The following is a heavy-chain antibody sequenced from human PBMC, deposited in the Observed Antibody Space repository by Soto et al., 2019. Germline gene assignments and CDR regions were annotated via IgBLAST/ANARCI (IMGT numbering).Heavy chain of an antibody. CDR3: ARGLDGVLYYYYYYMDV. CDR2: MNPNSGNT. V-gene: IGHV1-8*01. J-gene: IGHJ6*03. CDR1: GYTFTSYD. D-gene: IGHD3-10*01. Sequence: ASVKVSCKASGYTFTSYDINWVRQATGQGLEWMGWMNPNSGNTGYAQKFQGRVTMTRNTSIGTAYMELSSLRSEDTAVYYCARGLDGVLYYYYYYMDVWGKGTMVNVSS.